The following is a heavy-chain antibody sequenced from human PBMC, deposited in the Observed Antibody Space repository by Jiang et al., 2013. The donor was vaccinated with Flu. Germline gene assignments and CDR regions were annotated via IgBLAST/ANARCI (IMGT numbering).Heavy chain of an antibody. V-gene: IGHV5-51*01. CDR1: GYSFTSYW. D-gene: IGHD1-26*01. CDR3: ARQPRGVGATQSFDY. Sequence: GAEVKKPGESLKISCKGSGYSFTSYWIGWVRQMPGKGLEWMGIIYPGDSDTRYSPSFQGQVTISADKSISTAYLQWSSLKASDTAMYYCARQPRGVGATQSFDYWGQGTLVTVSS. J-gene: IGHJ4*02. CDR2: IYPGDSDT.